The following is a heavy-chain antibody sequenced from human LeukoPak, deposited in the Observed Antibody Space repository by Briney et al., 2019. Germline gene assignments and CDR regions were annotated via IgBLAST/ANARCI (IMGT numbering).Heavy chain of an antibody. D-gene: IGHD5-24*01. V-gene: IGHV1-69*04. CDR2: IIPILGIA. CDR3: ARHVGDGYNSYYFDY. Sequence: SVKVSCKASGGTFSSYAISWVRQAPGQGLEWMGRIIPILGIANYAQKFQGRVTITADKSTSTAYMELSSLRSEDTAVYYCARHVGDGYNSYYFDYWGQGTLVTVSS. J-gene: IGHJ4*02. CDR1: GGTFSSYA.